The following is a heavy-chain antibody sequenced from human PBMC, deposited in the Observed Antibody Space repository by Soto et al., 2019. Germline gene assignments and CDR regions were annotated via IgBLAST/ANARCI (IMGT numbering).Heavy chain of an antibody. Sequence: SETLSLTCTVSGDSISSSGYYWGWIRQPPGKGLEWIGSIHYSGSTYYSPSLKSRLTISVDTSKNQFSLQLTSLTAADTAVYYCARARGFSGGFFDYWGQGTLVTVSS. CDR3: ARARGFSGGFFDY. CDR1: GDSISSSGYY. V-gene: IGHV4-39*01. D-gene: IGHD3-10*01. J-gene: IGHJ4*02. CDR2: IHYSGST.